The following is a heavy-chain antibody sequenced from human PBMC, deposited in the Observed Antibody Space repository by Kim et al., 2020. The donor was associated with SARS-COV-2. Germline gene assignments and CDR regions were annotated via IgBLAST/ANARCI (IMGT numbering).Heavy chain of an antibody. J-gene: IGHJ4*02. CDR1: GGSFSGYY. D-gene: IGHD3-3*01. Sequence: SETLSLTCAVYGGSFSGYYWSWIRQPPGKGLEWIGEINHSGSTNYNPSLKSRVTISVDTSKNQFSLKLSSVTAADTAVYYCARGSVLRFLEWLPSKYYFDYWGQGTLVTVSS. CDR2: INHSGST. V-gene: IGHV4-34*01. CDR3: ARGSVLRFLEWLPSKYYFDY.